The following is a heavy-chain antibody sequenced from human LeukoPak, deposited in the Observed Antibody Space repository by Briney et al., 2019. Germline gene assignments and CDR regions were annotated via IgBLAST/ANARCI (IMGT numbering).Heavy chain of an antibody. CDR1: GFTFSAFA. V-gene: IGHV3-23*01. Sequence: GGSLRLSCAASGFTFSAFAMSWVRQAPGKGLEWVSGISGSGAGTYYADSVKGRFTISRDNSKNTVYLQMNSLRAEDTAVHYCAKGLLEAGGAEEYWGQGTLVTVSS. CDR3: AKGLLEAGGAEEY. CDR2: ISGSGAGT. J-gene: IGHJ4*02. D-gene: IGHD3-3*01.